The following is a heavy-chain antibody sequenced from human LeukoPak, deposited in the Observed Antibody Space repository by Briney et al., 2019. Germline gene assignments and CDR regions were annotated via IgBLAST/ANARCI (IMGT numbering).Heavy chain of an antibody. CDR2: IIPIFGTA. Sequence: GASVKVSCKASGGTFSSYAIIWVRQAPGQGLEWMGGIIPIFGTANYAQKFQGRVTITTDESTSTAYMELSSLRSEDTAVYYCARVDTAMVTSDDAFDIWGQGTMVTVSS. CDR1: GGTFSSYA. D-gene: IGHD5-18*01. CDR3: ARVDTAMVTSDDAFDI. V-gene: IGHV1-69*05. J-gene: IGHJ3*02.